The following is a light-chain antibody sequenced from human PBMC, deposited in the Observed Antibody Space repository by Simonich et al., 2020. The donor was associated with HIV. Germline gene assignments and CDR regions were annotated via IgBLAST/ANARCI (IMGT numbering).Light chain of an antibody. J-gene: IGKJ2*01. CDR3: QQYNKWPYT. CDR2: GAS. Sequence: EIVMTQSPATLSVSPGERATLSCRASQSVSSNLAWYQQKPGQAPRLLIYGASTRATGIPARFSGSGSGTEFTLIISSMQSEDVAVYYCQQYNKWPYTFSLGTKLEIK. V-gene: IGKV3-15*01. CDR1: QSVSSN.